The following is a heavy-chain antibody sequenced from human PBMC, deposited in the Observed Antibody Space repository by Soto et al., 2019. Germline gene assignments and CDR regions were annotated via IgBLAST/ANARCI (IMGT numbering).Heavy chain of an antibody. D-gene: IGHD2-21*01. CDR2: INPKNGVT. CDR3: AKEGVIAATPLYNRFDP. J-gene: IGHJ5*02. V-gene: IGHV1-2*02. Sequence: ASVKVSCKASGYSFTGYYLHWVRQAPGQGLEWMGWINPKNGVTKYGQKFQGRLTVTRDTSTSTAYMELSRLQSDDTAVYYCAKEGVIAATPLYNRFDPWVQVVPVTVSS. CDR1: GYSFTGYY.